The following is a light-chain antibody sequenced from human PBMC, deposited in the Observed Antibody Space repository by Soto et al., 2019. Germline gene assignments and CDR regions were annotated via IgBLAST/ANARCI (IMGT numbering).Light chain of an antibody. CDR1: QGISSS. J-gene: IGKJ1*01. CDR2: AAS. CDR3: QQSYSTLWT. V-gene: IGKV1-39*01. Sequence: IQLTQSPSSLSASVGDRVSITCRASQGISSSLAWYQQKPGKVPKLLIYAASSLQSGVPSRFSGSGSGTDFTLTISSLQPEDFATYYCQQSYSTLWTFGQGTKVDIK.